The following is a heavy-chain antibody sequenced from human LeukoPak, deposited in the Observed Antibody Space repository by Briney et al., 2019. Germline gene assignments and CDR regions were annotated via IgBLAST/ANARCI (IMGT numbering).Heavy chain of an antibody. Sequence: PGGSLRLSCAASGFTFSSYGMHWVRQAPGKGLEGVAFIRYDGSNKYYADSVKGRFTISRDNSKNTLYLQMNSPRTEDTAVYYCAKGGGSGTEFDYWGQGTMVTVSS. CDR3: AKGGGSGTEFDY. J-gene: IGHJ4*02. CDR2: IRYDGSNK. V-gene: IGHV3-30*02. D-gene: IGHD3-10*01. CDR1: GFTFSSYG.